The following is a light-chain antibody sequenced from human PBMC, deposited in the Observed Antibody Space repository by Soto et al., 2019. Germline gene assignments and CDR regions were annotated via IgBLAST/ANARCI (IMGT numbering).Light chain of an antibody. CDR3: QQLHDYPIT. CDR1: QGIDSS. V-gene: IGKV1-9*01. CDR2: AAS. Sequence: ILLTQSPSSLSASVGDRVTITCRASQGIDSSFAWYHEKPGKAPKLLIYAASSLQSGVPSRFSGSGSGTDFTLTISSLQPEDFATYYCQQLHDYPITFGQGTRLEVK. J-gene: IGKJ5*01.